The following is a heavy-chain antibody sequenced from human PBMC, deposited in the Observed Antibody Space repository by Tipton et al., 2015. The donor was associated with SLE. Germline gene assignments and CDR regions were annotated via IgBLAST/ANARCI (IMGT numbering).Heavy chain of an antibody. CDR3: AKGRNSLDP. CDR1: GGSFSDLY. J-gene: IGHJ5*02. Sequence: TLSLTCAFYGGSFSDLYWSWIRQTPGKGLEWIGDINHIGSTNYNPSLKSRATISVDVSKNQFSLKLTSVTAADTAVYYCAKGRNSLDPWGQGTLVSVSS. CDR2: INHIGST. D-gene: IGHD4-23*01. V-gene: IGHV4-34*01.